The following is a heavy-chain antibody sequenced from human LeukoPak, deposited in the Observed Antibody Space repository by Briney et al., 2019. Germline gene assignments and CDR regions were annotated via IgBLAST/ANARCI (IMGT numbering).Heavy chain of an antibody. Sequence: PGGSLRLSCAASGFTFSSYAMSWVRQAPGKGLEWVSAISGSGSSTYYADSVKGRFTISRDNSKNTLYLQMNSLRAEDTAVYYFAKDALAAAGIYYFDYWGQGTLVTVSS. CDR1: GFTFSSYA. V-gene: IGHV3-23*01. CDR2: ISGSGSST. CDR3: AKDALAAAGIYYFDY. D-gene: IGHD6-13*01. J-gene: IGHJ4*02.